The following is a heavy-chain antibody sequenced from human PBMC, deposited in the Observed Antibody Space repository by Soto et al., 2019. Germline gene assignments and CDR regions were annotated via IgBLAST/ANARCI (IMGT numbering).Heavy chain of an antibody. CDR2: IYYGGST. J-gene: IGHJ4*02. CDR1: GGSISSYY. CDR3: AREDGSGDRRFDY. V-gene: IGHV4-59*01. Sequence: PSETLSLTCTVSGGSISSYYWSWLRQPPGKGLEWIGYIYYGGSTNYNPSLKSRVTISVDTSKNQFSLKLSSVTAADTAVYYCAREDGSGDRRFDYWGQGTLVTVSS. D-gene: IGHD3-10*01.